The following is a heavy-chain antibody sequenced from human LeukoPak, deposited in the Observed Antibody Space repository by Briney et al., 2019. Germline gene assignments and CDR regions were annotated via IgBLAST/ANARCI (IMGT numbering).Heavy chain of an antibody. D-gene: IGHD6-19*01. J-gene: IGHJ4*02. CDR2: IFGSGGSP. Sequence: AGGSLRLSCAASGFTFGSYAMHWVRQAPGKGLEWVSGIFGSGGSPHYADSVKGRFTISRDNSKNTVYLQMNSLRVEDTAVYYCAKTTTGYSSGRYPGWPADYWGQGTLVTVSS. V-gene: IGHV3-23*01. CDR3: AKTTTGYSSGRYPGWPADY. CDR1: GFTFGSYA.